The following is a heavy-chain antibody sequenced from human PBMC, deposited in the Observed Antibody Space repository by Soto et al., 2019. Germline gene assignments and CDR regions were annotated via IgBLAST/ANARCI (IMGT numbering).Heavy chain of an antibody. CDR1: GFTFSHYF. V-gene: IGHV3-11*01. Sequence: QVQLVESGGGLAKPGGSLRLSCAASGFTFSHYFMTWIRQAPGKGLEWVSHISNSGSTTYYADSVKGRFTISRDNAKDSLSLPKNSLRAEDTAVYYCVREKYCSGGSCYSDYWGQGTLVTVSS. J-gene: IGHJ4*02. CDR3: VREKYCSGGSCYSDY. CDR2: ISNSGSTT. D-gene: IGHD2-15*01.